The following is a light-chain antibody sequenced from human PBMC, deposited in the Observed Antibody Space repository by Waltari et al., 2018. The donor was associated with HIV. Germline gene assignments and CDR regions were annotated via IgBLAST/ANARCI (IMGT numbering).Light chain of an antibody. J-gene: IGKJ2*01. Sequence: EIVMTQSPVTLSVSPGERVTLSCRASQSVGSNLAWYQQKPCQSPRLLIYAAATRATGIPVRFSGSGSGTEFTLTISSLQSEDFAVYYCQQYYHWPPYTFGQGTKLAIK. CDR2: AAA. CDR1: QSVGSN. CDR3: QQYYHWPPYT. V-gene: IGKV3-15*01.